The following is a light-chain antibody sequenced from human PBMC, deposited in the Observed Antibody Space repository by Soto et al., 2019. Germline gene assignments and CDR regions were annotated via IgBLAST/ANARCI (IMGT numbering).Light chain of an antibody. Sequence: EIVMTQSPATLSVSPGGRATLSCRASQSVSNNLVWYQQKPGQAPSLLIYGASTRATGIPARFSGRGSGTEFTLTISSLQSEDFAIYYCQQYKNWPRTFGQGTKVEIK. CDR2: GAS. CDR1: QSVSNN. J-gene: IGKJ1*01. CDR3: QQYKNWPRT. V-gene: IGKV3-15*01.